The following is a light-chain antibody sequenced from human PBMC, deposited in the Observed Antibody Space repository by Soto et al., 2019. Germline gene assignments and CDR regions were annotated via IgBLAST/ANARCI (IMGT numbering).Light chain of an antibody. CDR2: KDS. CDR1: ALPKQY. V-gene: IGLV3-25*03. J-gene: IGLJ2*01. Sequence: SYELTQPPSVSVSPGQTARITCSGDALPKQYAYWYQQKPGQAPVLVIYKDSERPSGIPERFSGSSSGTTVTLTISGVQAEDEADYYCQSADSSGTYEVVLGGGTKLTVL. CDR3: QSADSSGTYEVV.